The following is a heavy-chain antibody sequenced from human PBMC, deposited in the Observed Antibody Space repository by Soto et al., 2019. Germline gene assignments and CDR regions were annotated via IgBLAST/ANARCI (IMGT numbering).Heavy chain of an antibody. V-gene: IGHV3-21*01. Sequence: GGSLRLSCAASGFTFSSYSMNWVRQAPGKGLEWVSSISSSSSYIYYADSVKGRFTISRDNAKNSLYLQMNSLRAEDTAVYYCAREGTIFGVVIIPVSNYGMDVWGQGTTVTVSS. D-gene: IGHD3-3*01. CDR3: AREGTIFGVVIIPVSNYGMDV. CDR1: GFTFSSYS. CDR2: ISSSSSYI. J-gene: IGHJ6*02.